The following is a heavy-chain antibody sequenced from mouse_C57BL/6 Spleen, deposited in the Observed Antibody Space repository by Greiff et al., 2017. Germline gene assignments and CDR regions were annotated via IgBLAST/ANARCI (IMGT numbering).Heavy chain of an antibody. CDR1: GYTFTDYY. J-gene: IGHJ2*01. CDR2: IYPGSGNT. Sequence: VQLKQSGAELVRPGASVKLSCKASGYTFTDYYINWVKQRPGQGLEWIARIYPGSGNTYYNEKFKGKATLTAEKSSSTAYMQLSSLTSEDSAVYFCARSGYDYVLDYWGQGTTLTVSS. CDR3: ARSGYDYVLDY. V-gene: IGHV1-76*01. D-gene: IGHD2-4*01.